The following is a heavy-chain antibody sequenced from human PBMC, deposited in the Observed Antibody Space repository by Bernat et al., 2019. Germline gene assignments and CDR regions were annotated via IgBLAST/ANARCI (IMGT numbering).Heavy chain of an antibody. CDR1: GFTFSSYG. V-gene: IGHV3-30*18. CDR3: AKDAWAAAGPPEYFQH. D-gene: IGHD6-13*01. Sequence: QVQLVESGGGVVQPGRSLRLSCAASGFTFSSYGMHWVRQAPGKGLEWVAVISYDGSNKYYADSVKGRFTISRDNSKNTLYLQMNSLRAEDTAVYYCAKDAWAAAGPPEYFQHWGQGTLVTFSS. CDR2: ISYDGSNK. J-gene: IGHJ1*01.